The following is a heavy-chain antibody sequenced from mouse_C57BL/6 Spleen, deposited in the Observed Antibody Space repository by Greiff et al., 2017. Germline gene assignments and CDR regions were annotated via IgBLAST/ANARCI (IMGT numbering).Heavy chain of an antibody. CDR3: ARFYYCYRYYAMGY. V-gene: IGHV1-55*01. J-gene: IGHJ4*01. CDR1: GYTFTSYW. Sequence: QVQLQQPGAELVKPGASVKMSCKASGYTFTSYWITWVKQRPGQGLEWMGDLYPGSGSNNYNEKFKSKATLTVDTSSSTAYMQRRSLTSEDSAVYYCARFYYCYRYYAMGYWGQGTSVTVSS. CDR2: LYPGSGSN. D-gene: IGHD2-12*01.